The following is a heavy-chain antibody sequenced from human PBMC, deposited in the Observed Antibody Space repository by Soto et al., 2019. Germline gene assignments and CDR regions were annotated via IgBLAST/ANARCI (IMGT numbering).Heavy chain of an antibody. J-gene: IGHJ3*02. Sequence: QVQLVQSGAAVKKPGASVKVSCKASGYTFTNYVLHWVRQAPGQRLEWMGCINAGSGETKNSQRFQGRVTVTRDTSASTAYMELSSLTSEDTAVYYCAKSITGTSSYDAYDIWGQGTVVTVSS. CDR1: GYTFTNYV. CDR3: AKSITGTSSYDAYDI. V-gene: IGHV1-3*01. D-gene: IGHD1-20*01. CDR2: INAGSGET.